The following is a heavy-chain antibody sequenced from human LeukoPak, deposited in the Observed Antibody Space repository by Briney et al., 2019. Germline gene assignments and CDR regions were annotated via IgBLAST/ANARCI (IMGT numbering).Heavy chain of an antibody. V-gene: IGHV3-7*01. J-gene: IGHJ4*02. CDR2: INQEESSQ. CDR3: ARLGPVTKDHYCPY. D-gene: IGHD4-17*01. Sequence: PGGSLGLSCAASGFRFTTYWMGWVRQAPGRGREGVANINQEESSQYYVDAVRGRFTISRDSAKNSLSVQMNSLRGEDTAVYFCARLGPVTKDHYCPYWGQGTLVTVSS. CDR1: GFRFTTYW.